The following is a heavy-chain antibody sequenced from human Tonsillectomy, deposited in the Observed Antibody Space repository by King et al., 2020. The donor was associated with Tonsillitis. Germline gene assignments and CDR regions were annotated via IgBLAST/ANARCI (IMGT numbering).Heavy chain of an antibody. J-gene: IGHJ6*02. D-gene: IGHD3-22*01. CDR1: GFTFSSYG. V-gene: IGHV3-33*05. CDR3: AINYYDRGAHSNGMAV. Sequence: VQLVESGGGVVQPGRSLRLSCAASGFTFSSYGIHWVRQAPGKGLEWVAVVSYDGNDKYYADSVKGRFNISRDNSKNTLYLQMNSLRAEDTAVYYCAINYYDRGAHSNGMAVWGQGTTVTVSS. CDR2: VSYDGNDK.